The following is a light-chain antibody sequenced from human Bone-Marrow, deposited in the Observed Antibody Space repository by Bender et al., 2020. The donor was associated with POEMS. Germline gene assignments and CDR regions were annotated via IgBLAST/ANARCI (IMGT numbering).Light chain of an antibody. V-gene: IGLV1-44*01. CDR2: SSH. CDR1: SSNIGAHA. CDR3: CSYAGSTTV. J-gene: IGLJ2*01. Sequence: QSVLTQPPSASGTPGQRVTIPCSGGSSNIGAHAVNWYQHLPGTAPKLPIYSSHRRPSEVPDRFYGSKSGNTASLTISGLQAEDEADYYCCSYAGSTTVFGGGTELTVL.